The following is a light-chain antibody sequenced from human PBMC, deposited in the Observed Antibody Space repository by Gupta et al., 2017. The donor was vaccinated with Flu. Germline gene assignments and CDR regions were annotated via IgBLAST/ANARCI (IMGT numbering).Light chain of an antibody. CDR2: SDN. J-gene: IGLJ1*01. V-gene: IGLV1-44*01. CDR1: NSNIGSNT. CDR3: AAWDDSLNGFYV. Sequence: QSVLTQPPSASGTPGQRVTISCSGSNSNIGSNTVHWYQHLPRTAPKLLIYSDNQRPSGVPGRFSGSKSGTSASLAISGLQSEDEADYYCAAWDDSLNGFYVFGPGTKVTVL.